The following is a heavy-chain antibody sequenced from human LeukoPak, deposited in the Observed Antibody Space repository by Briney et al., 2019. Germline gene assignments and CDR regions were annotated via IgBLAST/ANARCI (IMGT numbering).Heavy chain of an antibody. J-gene: IGHJ4*02. V-gene: IGHV4-39*07. Sequence: SETLSLTCTVSGGSISSSSYYWGWIRQPPGKGLEWIGSIYYSGSTYYNPSLKSRVTISVDTSKNQFSLKLSSVTAADTAVYYCARGPFDYWGQGTLVTVSS. CDR3: ARGPFDY. CDR2: IYYSGST. CDR1: GGSISSSSYY.